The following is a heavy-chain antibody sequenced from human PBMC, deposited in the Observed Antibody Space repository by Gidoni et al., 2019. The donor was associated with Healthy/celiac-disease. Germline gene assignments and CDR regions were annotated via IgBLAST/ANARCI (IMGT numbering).Heavy chain of an antibody. Sequence: QLQLQESGPGLVKPSETLSLTCTVSGGSISSSSYYWGWIRQPPGTGLEWIGSIYYSGSTYYNPSLKSRVTISVDTSKNQFSLKLSSVTAADTAVYYCARGGWYYDSSGYLPIDYWGQGTLVTVSS. CDR2: IYYSGST. CDR3: ARGGWYYDSSGYLPIDY. V-gene: IGHV4-39*07. CDR1: GGSISSSSYY. D-gene: IGHD3-22*01. J-gene: IGHJ4*02.